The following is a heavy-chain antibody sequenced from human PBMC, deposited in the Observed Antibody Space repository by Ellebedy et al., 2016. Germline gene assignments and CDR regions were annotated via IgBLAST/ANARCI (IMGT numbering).Heavy chain of an antibody. CDR3: ARGDPARGLTPAI. D-gene: IGHD2-2*01. Sequence: SETLSLTCTVSGGSISSSSYCWGWIRQPPGKGLEWIGYIYYGGSTYYNPSLNSRIIISLDSSKNQFSLKVTSVTAADTAVYYCARGDPARGLTPAIWGQGTLVTVSS. CDR2: IYYGGST. V-gene: IGHV4-30-4*08. CDR1: GGSISSSSYC. J-gene: IGHJ4*02.